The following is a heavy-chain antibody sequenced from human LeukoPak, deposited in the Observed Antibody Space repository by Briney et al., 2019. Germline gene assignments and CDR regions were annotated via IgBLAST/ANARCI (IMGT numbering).Heavy chain of an antibody. Sequence: GGSLRPSCAASGFTFSSYGMHWVRQAPGKGLEWVAFIRYDGSNKYYADSVKGRFTISRDNSKNTLYLQMNSLRAEDTAVYYCAKGAHPLDIVVVPAVTPWGQGTLVTVSS. D-gene: IGHD2-2*03. V-gene: IGHV3-30*02. CDR3: AKGAHPLDIVVVPAVTP. J-gene: IGHJ5*02. CDR2: IRYDGSNK. CDR1: GFTFSSYG.